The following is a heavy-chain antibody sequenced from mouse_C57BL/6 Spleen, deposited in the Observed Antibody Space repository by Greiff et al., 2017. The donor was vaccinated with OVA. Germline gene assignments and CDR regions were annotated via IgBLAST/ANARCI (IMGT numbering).Heavy chain of an antibody. V-gene: IGHV2-5*01. J-gene: IGHJ2*01. Sequence: VQLQQSGPGLVQPSQSLSITCTVSGFSLTSYGVHWVRQSPGKGLEWLGVIWRGGSTDYNAAFMSRLSITKDNSKSQVFFKMNSLQADDTAIYYCAKNWDSSGYSYFDYWGQGTTLTVSS. D-gene: IGHD3-2*02. CDR2: IWRGGST. CDR3: AKNWDSSGYSYFDY. CDR1: GFSLTSYG.